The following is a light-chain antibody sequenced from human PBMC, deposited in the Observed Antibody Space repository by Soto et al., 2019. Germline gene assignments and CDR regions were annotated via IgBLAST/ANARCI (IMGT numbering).Light chain of an antibody. J-gene: IGLJ2*01. Sequence: QSALTQPPSASGSPGQSVTISCTGTLSDVDGCNCVSWYQQHPGKAPKLMIYDVAKRPSGVPGRFSGSRSGTTASLTVSGLQAEDEANYYCSSYAGNNVIFGGGTKLTVL. V-gene: IGLV2-8*01. CDR1: LSDVDGCNC. CDR3: SSYAGNNVI. CDR2: DVA.